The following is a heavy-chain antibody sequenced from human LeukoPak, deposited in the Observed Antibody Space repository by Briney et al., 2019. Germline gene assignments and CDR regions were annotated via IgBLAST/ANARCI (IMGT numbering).Heavy chain of an antibody. Sequence: PGGSLRLSCAASGFTFSNYAVMWVRQAPGQGLEWVSAITSGGAPRYADSVKGRFTISRDNSKNTLYLQMNSLRVEDTAVYYCTTRPMPNGDYPLDYWGQGTLVTVSS. CDR3: TTRPMPNGDYPLDY. CDR1: GFTFSNYA. CDR2: ITSGGAP. D-gene: IGHD4-17*01. V-gene: IGHV3-23*01. J-gene: IGHJ4*02.